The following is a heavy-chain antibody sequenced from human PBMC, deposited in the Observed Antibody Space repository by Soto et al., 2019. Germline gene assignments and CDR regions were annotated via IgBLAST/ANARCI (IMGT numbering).Heavy chain of an antibody. CDR3: AKVGSGWYYFDY. D-gene: IGHD6-19*01. CDR2: MSGSGAST. Sequence: PGGSLRLSCAAFGFTFSNYPMSWVRQAPGKGLEWVSGMSGSGASTYYADSVTGRFTISRDNSKNTLYLQMNSRRGEDTAIYYCAKVGSGWYYFDYWGQGTLVTVSS. V-gene: IGHV3-23*01. J-gene: IGHJ4*02. CDR1: GFTFSNYP.